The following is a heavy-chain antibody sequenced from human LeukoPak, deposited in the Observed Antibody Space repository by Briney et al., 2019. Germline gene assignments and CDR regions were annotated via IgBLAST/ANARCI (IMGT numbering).Heavy chain of an antibody. J-gene: IGHJ6*04. CDR1: GYTFDNYW. Sequence: KDGESLKISCKGSGYTFDNYWIAWVRQMPGKGPEWMGIIYPGDSDTRYSPSFQGQVTISADKSISTAYLQWTSLKASDTAIYYCARYHGPGTYKAGDVMDVWGKGTTVTVS. CDR3: ARYHGPGTYKAGDVMDV. V-gene: IGHV5-51*01. CDR2: IYPGDSDT. D-gene: IGHD3-10*01.